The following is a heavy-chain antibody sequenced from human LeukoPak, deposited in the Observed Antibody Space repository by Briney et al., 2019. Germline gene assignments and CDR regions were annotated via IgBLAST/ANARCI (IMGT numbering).Heavy chain of an antibody. Sequence: PSETLPLTCTVSGDSFTSVTDYWAWIRQPPGKGLEWIASGDYSGGTYYNPSLESRVAISADMSKNQISLKLTSVTGADTAVYYCAGERGEEYSSGWYKTNFFDNWGQGIRVTVSS. CDR3: AGERGEEYSSGWYKTNFFDN. D-gene: IGHD6-19*01. CDR2: GDYSGGT. CDR1: GDSFTSVTDY. V-gene: IGHV4-39*07. J-gene: IGHJ4*02.